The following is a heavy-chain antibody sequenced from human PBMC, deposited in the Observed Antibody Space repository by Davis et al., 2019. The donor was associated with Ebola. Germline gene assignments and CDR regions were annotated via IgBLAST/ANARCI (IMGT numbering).Heavy chain of an antibody. D-gene: IGHD3-3*01. CDR1: GYTFSDYW. V-gene: IGHV5-10-1*01. Sequence: GESLKISCQVHGYTFSDYWIDWVRQKPGQGLEWMGRIAPDDSYIDYNPSLQGHVTFSVDKSLRTVYLQWSSLRASDTATYYCARGGVTIFGAVVGYLDHWGQGTLVTVSS. J-gene: IGHJ4*02. CDR2: IAPDDSYI. CDR3: ARGGVTIFGAVVGYLDH.